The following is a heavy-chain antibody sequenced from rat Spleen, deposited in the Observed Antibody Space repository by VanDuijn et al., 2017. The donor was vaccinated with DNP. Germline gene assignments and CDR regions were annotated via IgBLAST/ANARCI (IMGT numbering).Heavy chain of an antibody. CDR3: ARHRTISPYYYDMDA. CDR2: ISPSGGST. Sequence: EVQLVESDGGLVQPGRSLKLSCAASGFTFSNYGMHWIRQAPTKGLEWVASISPSGGSTYYRDSVKGRFTISRDNAQSTLYLQMDSLRSEDTATYYCARHRTISPYYYDMDAWGQGASVTVSS. D-gene: IGHD1-5*01. J-gene: IGHJ4*01. CDR1: GFTFSNYG. V-gene: IGHV5-19*01.